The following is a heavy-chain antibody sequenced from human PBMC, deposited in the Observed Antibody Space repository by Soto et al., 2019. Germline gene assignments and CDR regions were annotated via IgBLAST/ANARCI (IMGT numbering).Heavy chain of an antibody. Sequence: PGGSLRLSCAASGFTLSSYAMHWVRQAPGKGLEWVAVISYEGSNKYYADSVKGRFTISRDNSKNTLYLQMNSLIAEDTAVYYCARDRVRGVIIPPIRYFDYWGQGTLVTVSS. V-gene: IGHV3-30-3*01. D-gene: IGHD3-10*01. CDR2: ISYEGSNK. CDR3: ARDRVRGVIIPPIRYFDY. J-gene: IGHJ4*02. CDR1: GFTLSSYA.